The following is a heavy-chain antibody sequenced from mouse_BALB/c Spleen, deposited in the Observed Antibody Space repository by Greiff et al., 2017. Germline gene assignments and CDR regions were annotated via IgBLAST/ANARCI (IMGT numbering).Heavy chain of an antibody. CDR1: GFTFSDYY. CDR3: ARGFYDGNSWFAY. J-gene: IGHJ3*01. Sequence: DVMLVESGGGLVKPGGSLKLSCAASGFTFSDYYMYWVRQTPEKRLEWVATISDGGSYTYYPDSVKGRFTISRDNAKNNLYLQMSSLKSEDTAMYDSARGFYDGNSWFAYWGQGTLVTVSA. V-gene: IGHV5-4*02. D-gene: IGHD2-1*01. CDR2: ISDGGSYT.